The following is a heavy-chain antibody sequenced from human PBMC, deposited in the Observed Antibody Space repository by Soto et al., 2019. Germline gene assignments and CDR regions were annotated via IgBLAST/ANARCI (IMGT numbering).Heavy chain of an antibody. D-gene: IGHD6-25*01. CDR3: AQRLGSRGSFDY. V-gene: IGHV2-5*01. CDR2: IYWNDDK. CDR1: GFSLRTSGVG. Sequence: SVPTLVNPTQTLTLTCTVSGFSLRTSGVGVGWIRQPPGKAPEWLALIYWNDDKRYSPSLKSRLTITKDTSKNQVVLTMTDMDPVDTGTYYCAQRLGSRGSFDYWGQGSLVTVLL. J-gene: IGHJ4*02.